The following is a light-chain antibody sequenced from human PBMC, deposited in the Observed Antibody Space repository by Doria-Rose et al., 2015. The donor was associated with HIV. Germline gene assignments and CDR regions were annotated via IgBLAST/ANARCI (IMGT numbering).Light chain of an antibody. CDR1: QSFSSTY. CDR2: DVS. V-gene: IGKV3-20*01. Sequence: TQSPGTLSLSPGERATLSCRASQSFSSTYLAWYQQKPGQAPSLLIYDVSTRATGIPDRFSASGSGTDFTLTINRLEPEDFALYYCHQYGTSWTFGQGTKV. CDR3: HQYGTSWT. J-gene: IGKJ1*01.